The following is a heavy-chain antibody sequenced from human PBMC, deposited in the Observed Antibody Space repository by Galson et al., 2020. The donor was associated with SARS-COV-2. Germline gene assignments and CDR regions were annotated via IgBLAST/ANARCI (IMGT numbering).Heavy chain of an antibody. J-gene: IGHJ4*02. D-gene: IGHD3-3*01. CDR1: GFTFSSYG. V-gene: IGHV3-33*06. CDR2: IWYDGSNK. CDR3: AKEGCYDFWSGYCY. Sequence: QLGESLKISCAASGFTFSSYGMHWVRQAPGKGLEWVAVIWYDGSNKYYADSVKGRSTISRDNSKNTLYLQMNSLRAEDTAVYYCAKEGCYDFWSGYCYWGQGTLVTVSS.